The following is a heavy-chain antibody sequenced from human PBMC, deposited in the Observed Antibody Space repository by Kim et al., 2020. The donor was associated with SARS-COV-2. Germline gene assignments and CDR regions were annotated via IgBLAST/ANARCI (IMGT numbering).Heavy chain of an antibody. CDR2: ISYDGSNK. CDR1: GFTFSSYA. J-gene: IGHJ6*02. Sequence: GGSLRLSCAASGFTFSSYAMHWVRQAPGKGLEWVAVISYDGSNKYYADSVKGRFTISRDNSKNTLYLQMNSLRAEDTAVYYCAKPLQYHYYYGMDVWGQGTTVTVSS. CDR3: AKPLQYHYYYGMDV. V-gene: IGHV3-30-3*02. D-gene: IGHD4-4*01.